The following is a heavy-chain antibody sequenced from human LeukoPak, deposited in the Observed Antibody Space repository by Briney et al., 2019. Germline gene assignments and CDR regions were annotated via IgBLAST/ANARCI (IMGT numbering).Heavy chain of an antibody. J-gene: IGHJ4*02. CDR2: ISSSSSYI. Sequence: GGSLRLSCAASGFTFSSYSMNWVRQAPGKGLEWVSSISSSSSYIYYAHSVKGRFTISRDNAKNSLYLQMNSLRAEDTAVYYCAGGAYSGYPDYWGQGTLVTVSS. CDR1: GFTFSSYS. CDR3: AGGAYSGYPDY. V-gene: IGHV3-21*01. D-gene: IGHD5-12*01.